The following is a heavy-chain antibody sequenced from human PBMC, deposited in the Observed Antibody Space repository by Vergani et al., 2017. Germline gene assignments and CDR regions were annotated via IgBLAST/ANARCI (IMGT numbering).Heavy chain of an antibody. V-gene: IGHV3-7*01. CDR1: GFTFSSYW. CDR2: IKQDASEK. D-gene: IGHD3-22*01. CDR3: AREYPGITMIVVADAFDI. J-gene: IGHJ3*02. Sequence: EVQLVESGGGLVQPGGSLRLSCAASGFTFSSYWMSWVRQAPGKGLEWVANIKQDASEKYYVDSVKGRFTISRDNAKNSLYLQMNSLRAEDTAVYYCAREYPGITMIVVADAFDIWGQGTMVTVSS.